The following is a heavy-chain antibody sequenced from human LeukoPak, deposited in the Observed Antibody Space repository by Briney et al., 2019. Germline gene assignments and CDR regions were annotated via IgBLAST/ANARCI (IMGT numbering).Heavy chain of an antibody. J-gene: IGHJ4*02. CDR2: INPNSGGT. CDR1: GYTFTGYY. D-gene: IGHD3-3*01. CDR3: AVNYDFWRGYLDY. Sequence: ASVKVSCKASGYTFTGYYMHWVRQAPGQGLEWIGWINPNSGGTNYAQKFQGRVTMTRDTSISTAYMELSRLRSDDTAVYYCAVNYDFWRGYLDYWGQGTLVTVSS. V-gene: IGHV1-2*02.